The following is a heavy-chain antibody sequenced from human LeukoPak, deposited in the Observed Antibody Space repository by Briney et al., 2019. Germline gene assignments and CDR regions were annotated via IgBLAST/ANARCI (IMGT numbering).Heavy chain of an antibody. CDR3: ARRSYGSASPLRMDV. D-gene: IGHD3-10*01. CDR1: GGSISSYY. J-gene: IGHJ6*02. V-gene: IGHV4-59*08. CDR2: IYYSGGT. Sequence: PSETLSLTCTVSGGSISSYYWTWIRRPPGKGLEWIGYIYYSGGTNYNPSLKSRVTISVDTSKNQFSLKLSSVTAADTAVYYCARRSYGSASPLRMDVWGQGTTVTVSS.